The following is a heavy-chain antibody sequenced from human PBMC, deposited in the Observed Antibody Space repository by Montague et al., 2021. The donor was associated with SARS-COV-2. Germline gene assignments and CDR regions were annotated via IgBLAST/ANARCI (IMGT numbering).Heavy chain of an antibody. CDR1: GFSLSTSGVG. J-gene: IGHJ4*02. CDR2: IYWDDDK. V-gene: IGHV2-5*02. Sequence: PALVKPTQTLTLTCTFSGFSLSTSGVGVGWIRQPPGRALEWLALIYWDDDKRYSPSLKSRLTITKDTSKNQVVLTMTNMDPVDTATYYCAHRSLELPWFGWGYWGQGTLVTVSS. CDR3: AHRSLELPWFGWGY. D-gene: IGHD3-10*01.